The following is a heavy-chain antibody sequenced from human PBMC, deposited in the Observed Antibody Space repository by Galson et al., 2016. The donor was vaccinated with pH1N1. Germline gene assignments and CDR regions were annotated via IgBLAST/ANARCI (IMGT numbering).Heavy chain of an antibody. Sequence: CTVYGGSFSDYYWSWIRQPPGKGLEWIGEVNPSGSTIYNPSLNGRVIISADTSRNQFSLKLTSVTAADTAVYFCARVDFGGKLGDWGQGTQVTVSS. CDR2: VNPSGST. D-gene: IGHD3-10*01. CDR1: GGSFSDYY. CDR3: ARVDFGGKLGD. V-gene: IGHV4-34*01. J-gene: IGHJ4*02.